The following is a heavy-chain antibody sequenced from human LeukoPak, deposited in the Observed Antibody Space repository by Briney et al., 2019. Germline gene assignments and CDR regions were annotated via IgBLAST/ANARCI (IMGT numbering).Heavy chain of an antibody. CDR2: ISSNGGST. Sequence: GGSLRLSCSASGFTFSSYAMHWVRQAPGKGLEHVSAISSNGGSTYYADSVKGRFTISRDNSKNTLYLQISSLRAEDTAVYYCVKSGIKGYYYDSSGYYWGQGTLVTVSS. V-gene: IGHV3-64D*09. CDR1: GFTFSSYA. D-gene: IGHD3-22*01. CDR3: VKSGIKGYYYDSSGYY. J-gene: IGHJ4*02.